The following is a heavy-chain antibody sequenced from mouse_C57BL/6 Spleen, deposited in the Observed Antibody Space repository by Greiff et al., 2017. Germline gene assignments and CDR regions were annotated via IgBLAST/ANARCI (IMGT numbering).Heavy chain of an antibody. Sequence: EVQLVESGGGLVKPVGSLILSCAASGFTFSDYGMHWVRQAPEKGLAWVAYISSGSSTVYYADTVKGRFTSSRDNAKKTLFLQMTSLRSEDTAMYYCAREGNYVYFDYWGQGTTLTGAS. V-gene: IGHV5-17*01. CDR3: AREGNYVYFDY. J-gene: IGHJ2*01. CDR2: ISSGSSTV. CDR1: GFTFSDYG. D-gene: IGHD2-1*01.